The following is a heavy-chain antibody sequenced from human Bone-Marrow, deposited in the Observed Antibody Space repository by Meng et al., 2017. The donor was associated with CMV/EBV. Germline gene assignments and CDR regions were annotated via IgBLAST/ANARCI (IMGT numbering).Heavy chain of an antibody. CDR3: AREGRAYYDFWSGNYVDY. V-gene: IGHV1-2*02. CDR1: GYSFTGYY. CDR2: INPHNGAT. D-gene: IGHD3-3*01. J-gene: IGHJ4*02. Sequence: ASVKVSCKASGYSFTGYYMHWVRQAPGQGLEWMGWINPHNGATYYVQKFQGRVTMTRDTSISTAYMELSRLRSDDTAVYYCAREGRAYYDFWSGNYVDYWGQGTLVTVSS.